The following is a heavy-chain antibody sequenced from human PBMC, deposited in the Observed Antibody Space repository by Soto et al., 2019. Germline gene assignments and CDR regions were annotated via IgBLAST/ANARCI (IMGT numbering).Heavy chain of an antibody. CDR1: GGSISSGGYY. V-gene: IGHV4-31*03. CDR2: IYYSGST. CDR3: AGRYCSGGSCYRGVYYYMDV. Sequence: SETLSLTCTVSGGSISSGGYYWSWIRQHPGKGLEWIGYIYYSGSTYYNPSLKSRVTISVDTSKNQFSLKLSSVTAADTAVYYCAGRYCSGGSCYRGVYYYMDVWGKGTTVTVSS. D-gene: IGHD2-15*01. J-gene: IGHJ6*03.